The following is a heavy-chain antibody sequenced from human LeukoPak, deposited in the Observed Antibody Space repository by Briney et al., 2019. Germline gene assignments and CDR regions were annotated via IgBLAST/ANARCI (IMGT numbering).Heavy chain of an antibody. CDR2: IIPILGIT. V-gene: IGHV1-69*04. Sequence: SVKVSCKASGGTFSYYAISWVRQAPGQGLEWMGRIIPILGITNYAQKFQGRVTITADKSTSTAYMEVRSLRSDDTAVYYCARSKVGATIDYWGQGTLVTVSS. CDR3: ARSKVGATIDY. J-gene: IGHJ4*02. CDR1: GGTFSYYA. D-gene: IGHD1-26*01.